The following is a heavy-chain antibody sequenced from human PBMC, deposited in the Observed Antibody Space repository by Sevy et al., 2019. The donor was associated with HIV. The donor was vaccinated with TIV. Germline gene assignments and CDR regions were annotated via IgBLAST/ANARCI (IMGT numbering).Heavy chain of an antibody. CDR1: GLTLSYAW. Sequence: GGSLRLSCAASGLTLSYAWMNWVRQAPGKGLEWVGHIKSESDGGTTDYATPVKDRFIISSDDSENTLYLQMNSLKTGDTALYYCTARNLDFWGRGTLVTVSS. V-gene: IGHV3-15*07. CDR2: IKSESDGGTT. CDR3: TARNLDF. J-gene: IGHJ4*02.